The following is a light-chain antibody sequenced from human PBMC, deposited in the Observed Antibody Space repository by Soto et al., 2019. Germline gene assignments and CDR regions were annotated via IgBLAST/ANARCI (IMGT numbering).Light chain of an antibody. CDR3: QHYNTYPWT. CDR1: QSISSW. J-gene: IGKJ1*01. Sequence: IQMTQSPSPLSASVGDRVTITCRASQSISSWVAWYQQKPGKGPKLLIYKASHLESGVPSRFSGSGSGTEFTLTISSLQPGDFATYYCQHYNTYPWTFGHGTKVDIK. CDR2: KAS. V-gene: IGKV1-5*03.